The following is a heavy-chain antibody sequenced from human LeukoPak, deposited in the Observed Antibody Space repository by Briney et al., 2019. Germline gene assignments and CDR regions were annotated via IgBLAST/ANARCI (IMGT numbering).Heavy chain of an antibody. V-gene: IGHV4-34*01. J-gene: IGHJ4*02. D-gene: IGHD3-22*01. CDR1: GGSFSGYY. CDR2: INHSGST. CDR3: ARGAYYYDSSGYLMNYFDY. Sequence: SETPSLTCAVYGGSFSGYYWSWIRQPPGKGLEWIGEINHSGSTNYNPSLKSRVTISVDTSKNQFPLKLSSVTAADTAVYYCARGAYYYDSSGYLMNYFDYWGQGTLVTVSS.